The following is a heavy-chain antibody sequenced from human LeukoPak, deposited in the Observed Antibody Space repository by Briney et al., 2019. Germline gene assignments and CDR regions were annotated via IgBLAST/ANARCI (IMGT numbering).Heavy chain of an antibody. CDR2: ITSSGSGI. CDR1: GFTFSSYE. Sequence: GGSLRLSCAASGFTFSSYEMILVRQAPGKGLEWVSYITSSGSGIYYADSVKGRSAISRENAKNSLNLQMNSLRAEDTAVYYCARGAPCGGDCSSWFDPWGQGTLVTVSS. J-gene: IGHJ5*02. CDR3: ARGAPCGGDCSSWFDP. D-gene: IGHD2-21*02. V-gene: IGHV3-48*03.